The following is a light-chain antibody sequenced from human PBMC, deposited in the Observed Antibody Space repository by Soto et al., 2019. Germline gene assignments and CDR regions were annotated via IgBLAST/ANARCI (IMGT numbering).Light chain of an antibody. CDR2: GAS. J-gene: IGKJ4*01. V-gene: IGKV3-15*01. CDR1: QSVSSN. Sequence: EIVMTQSPATLSVSPGERATLSCRASQSVSSNLAWYQQKPGQAPRLLVYGASTRATGIPARFSGSGSGTEFTLTISSLQPEDFAVYYCQQYSNWPLTFGGGTKVEIK. CDR3: QQYSNWPLT.